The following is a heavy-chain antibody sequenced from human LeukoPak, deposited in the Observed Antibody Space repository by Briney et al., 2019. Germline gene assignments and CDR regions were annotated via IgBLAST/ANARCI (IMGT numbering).Heavy chain of an antibody. CDR2: ISYDGSNK. CDR1: GFTFSSYG. D-gene: IGHD4-23*01. Sequence: GRSLRLSCAASGFTFSSYGMHWVRRAPGKGLEWVAVISYDGSNKYYADSVKGRFTISRDNSKNTLYLQMNSLTAEDTAGYYCARDRAVVTPWSMDVWGQGTTVTVSS. V-gene: IGHV3-30*03. J-gene: IGHJ6*02. CDR3: ARDRAVVTPWSMDV.